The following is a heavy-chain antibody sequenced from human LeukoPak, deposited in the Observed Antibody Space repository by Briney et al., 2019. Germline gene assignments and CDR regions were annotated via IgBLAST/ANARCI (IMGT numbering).Heavy chain of an antibody. CDR2: FFISGST. V-gene: IGHV4-4*07. CDR1: GDSIINYY. J-gene: IGHJ4*02. D-gene: IGHD5-12*01. CDR3: ARSLKWGSGYDWGLED. Sequence: SETLSLTCTVSGDSIINYYWTWVRQPAGKGLEWIGRFFISGSTDYNPSLKSRITMSVETSKNQFSLKLSPVTAADTAVYFCARSLKWGSGYDWGLEDRGQGVLVTVS.